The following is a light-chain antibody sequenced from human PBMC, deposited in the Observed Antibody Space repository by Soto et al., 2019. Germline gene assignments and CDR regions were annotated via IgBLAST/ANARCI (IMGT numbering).Light chain of an antibody. CDR1: TSNTGSSF. CDR3: GTWETSLDAMV. CDR2: DND. J-gene: IGLJ2*01. Sequence: QSVLTQPPSVSAAPGQKVTISCSGSTSNTGSSFVSWYQQFPGTAPKLLIYDNDKRPSGIPDRFSGSKTGTTATLGITGLQTGDEADYYCGTWETSLDAMVFGGGTKLAV. V-gene: IGLV1-51*01.